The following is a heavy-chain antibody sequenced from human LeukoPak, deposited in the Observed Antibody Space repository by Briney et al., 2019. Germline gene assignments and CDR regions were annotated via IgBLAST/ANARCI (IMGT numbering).Heavy chain of an antibody. Sequence: GGSLRLSCAASGFTFDDYAMHWVRQAPGKGLEWVSGISWNSGSIGYADSVKGRFTISRDNARNSLYLQMNSLRAEDTAVYYCARDYYDSSGYSYWGQGTLVTVSS. J-gene: IGHJ4*02. CDR2: ISWNSGSI. CDR3: ARDYYDSSGYSY. CDR1: GFTFDDYA. V-gene: IGHV3-9*01. D-gene: IGHD3-22*01.